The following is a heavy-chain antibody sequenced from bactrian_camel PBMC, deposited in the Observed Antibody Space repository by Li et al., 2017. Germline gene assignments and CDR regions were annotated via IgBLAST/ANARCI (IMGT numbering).Heavy chain of an antibody. CDR1: GSSLDYYS. J-gene: IGHJ4*01. Sequence: HVQLVESGGGSVQAGGFLRLACVASGSSLDYYSMTWFSQGSGREREGVAVIYTTAENTYYADSVKGRFTISQDNRKNAVYLQMNSLKLEDTAMYYCAAHSDWSCRLRLGSRSQYSYWGQGTQVTVS. V-gene: IGHV3S61*01. CDR3: AAHSDWSCRLRLGSRSQYSY. D-gene: IGHD1*01. CDR2: IYTTAENT.